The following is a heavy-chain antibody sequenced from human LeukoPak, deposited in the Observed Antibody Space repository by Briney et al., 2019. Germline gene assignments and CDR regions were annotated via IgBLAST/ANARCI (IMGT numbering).Heavy chain of an antibody. D-gene: IGHD3/OR15-3a*01. CDR1: GFTFSSYA. J-gene: IGHJ3*02. Sequence: GGSLRLSCAASGFTFSSYAMHWVRQAPGKGLEWVADISYDGSNKYYADSVKGRFTISRDNSKNTLYLQMNSLRAEDTAVYYCAREDSSDAFDIWGQGTMVTVSS. V-gene: IGHV3-30-3*01. CDR2: ISYDGSNK. CDR3: AREDSSDAFDI.